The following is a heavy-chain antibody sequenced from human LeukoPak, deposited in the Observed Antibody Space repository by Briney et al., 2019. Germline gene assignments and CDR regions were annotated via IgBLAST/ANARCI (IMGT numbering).Heavy chain of an antibody. V-gene: IGHV1-2*02. CDR2: INPNSGGT. CDR1: GYTFTGYY. D-gene: IGHD3-22*01. Sequence: PGGPVKVSCKASGYTFTGYYMHWVRQAPGQGLEWMGWINPNSGGTNYAQKFQGRVTMTRDTSISTAYMELSRLRSDDTAVYYCARGKGYDSSGRLLWWGQGTLVTVSS. J-gene: IGHJ4*02. CDR3: ARGKGYDSSGRLLW.